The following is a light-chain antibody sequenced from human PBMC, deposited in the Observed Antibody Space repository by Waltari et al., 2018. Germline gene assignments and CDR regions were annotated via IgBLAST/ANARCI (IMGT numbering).Light chain of an antibody. J-gene: IGKJ2*01. CDR1: QSLVYSDGNTY. CDR3: IQASHWPYT. CDR2: KVS. Sequence: DVVMTQSPLSLPVTLGQPASISCSPSQSLVYSDGNTYLNWFHQRPGQSPRRLIYKVSNRDSGVPDRFSGSGSGTDFSLKISRVEAEDVGVYFCIQASHWPYTFGQGTKLEI. V-gene: IGKV2-30*01.